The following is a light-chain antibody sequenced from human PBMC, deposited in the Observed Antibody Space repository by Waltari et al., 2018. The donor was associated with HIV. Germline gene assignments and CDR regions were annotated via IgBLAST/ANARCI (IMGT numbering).Light chain of an antibody. Sequence: QSVLTQPPSVSGAPGQRVTISCTGTRPNTRAGSDVHWYQQLPGTAPKPLIYGNSNRPSGVPDRFSGSKSGTSASLAITGLQAEDEADYYCQSYDSSLSGSVFGGGTKLTVL. CDR3: QSYDSSLSGSV. J-gene: IGLJ2*01. CDR1: RPNTRAGSD. V-gene: IGLV1-40*01. CDR2: GNS.